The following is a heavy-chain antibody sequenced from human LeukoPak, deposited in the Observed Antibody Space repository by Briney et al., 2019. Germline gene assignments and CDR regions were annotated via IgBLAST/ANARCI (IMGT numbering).Heavy chain of an antibody. Sequence: GGSLRPSCAASGFTFNYYAMSWVRQAPGKGLEWVSAISGSGDITYYADSVKGRFTISRDNSKNTLYLQMNGLRADDTSLYYCAKDPDPPQSWFDPWGQGTLVTVSS. CDR3: AKDPDPPQSWFDP. V-gene: IGHV3-23*01. J-gene: IGHJ5*02. CDR2: ISGSGDIT. CDR1: GFTFNYYA.